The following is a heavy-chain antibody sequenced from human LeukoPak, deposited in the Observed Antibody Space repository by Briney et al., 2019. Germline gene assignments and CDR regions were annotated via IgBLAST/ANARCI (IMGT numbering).Heavy chain of an antibody. Sequence: GGSLRLSCAASGFTFSSYWIHWVRQAPGKGLGWVSRINGDGSNTEYADSVKGRFTISRDNAKNKLSLQMNSLRADDTALYYCARDFDAPSNYWGQGTLVTVSS. D-gene: IGHD3-9*01. V-gene: IGHV3-74*03. CDR1: GFTFSSYW. J-gene: IGHJ4*02. CDR2: INGDGSNT. CDR3: ARDFDAPSNY.